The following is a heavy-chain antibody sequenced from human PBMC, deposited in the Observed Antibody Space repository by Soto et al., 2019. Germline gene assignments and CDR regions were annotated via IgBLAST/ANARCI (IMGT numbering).Heavy chain of an antibody. CDR3: ARHGMEEILWFGEFQPSPFDY. J-gene: IGHJ4*02. V-gene: IGHV4-39*01. Sequence: SETLSLTCTVSGGSISSSSYYWGWIRQPPGKGLEWIGSIYYSGSTYYNPSLKSRVTISVDTSKNQFSLKLSSVTAADTAVYYCARHGMEEILWFGEFQPSPFDYWGQGTLVTVSS. D-gene: IGHD3-10*01. CDR1: GGSISSSSYY. CDR2: IYYSGST.